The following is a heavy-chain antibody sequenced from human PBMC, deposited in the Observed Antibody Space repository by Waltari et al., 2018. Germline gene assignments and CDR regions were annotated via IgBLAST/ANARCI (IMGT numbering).Heavy chain of an antibody. D-gene: IGHD6-19*01. CDR2: IEKDGSET. Sequence: DVQLVESGSGLVQPGGALRLSCALSGFTFNTYWMNWVRQAPGKGLEWVAKIEKDGSETNYVDSVKGRFTISRDNAKNSVYLQMNSLRAEDTAVYYCAAGAGWLIDYWGQGTLVTVSS. V-gene: IGHV3-7*01. J-gene: IGHJ4*02. CDR1: GFTFNTYW. CDR3: AAGAGWLIDY.